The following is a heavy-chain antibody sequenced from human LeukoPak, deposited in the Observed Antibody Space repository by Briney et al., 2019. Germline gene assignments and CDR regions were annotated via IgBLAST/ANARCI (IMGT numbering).Heavy chain of an antibody. V-gene: IGHV1-24*01. Sequence: GASVKVSCKVSGYTLTELSMHWVRQAPGKGLEWMGGFDPEDGETIYAQKFQGRVTMTEDSSTDTAYMELSSLRSEDTAVYYCATSGVRYFDWLSSGEFGWGQGTLVTVSS. CDR2: FDPEDGET. D-gene: IGHD3-9*01. CDR1: GYTLTELS. J-gene: IGHJ4*02. CDR3: ATSGVRYFDWLSSGEFG.